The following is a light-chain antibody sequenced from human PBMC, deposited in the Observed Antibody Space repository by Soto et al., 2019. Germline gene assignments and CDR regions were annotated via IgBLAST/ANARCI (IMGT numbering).Light chain of an antibody. CDR1: QSISRN. CDR2: AAS. V-gene: IGKV1-39*01. J-gene: IGKJ5*01. CDR3: QQSFTTASIT. Sequence: DIQMTQYPSSLSASVGDRVTITCRASQSISRNLNWYQHKPGKAPNLLIYAASHLQNGVPSRFRGGGSGTEFTLIINSLQPEDYGTYYCQQSFTTASITFGQGTRLEIK.